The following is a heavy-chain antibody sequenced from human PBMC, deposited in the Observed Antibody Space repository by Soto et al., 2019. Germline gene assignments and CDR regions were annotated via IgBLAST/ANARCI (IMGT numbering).Heavy chain of an antibody. CDR2: IIDNGGSA. J-gene: IGHJ4*02. V-gene: IGHV3-23*01. CDR3: VREDGIVGANSAFDY. Sequence: EVQLLDSGGGLVQPGGSLRLSCAASGFAFSSYSMSWVRQTPGRGLEWVSGIIDNGGSAYYADFVKGRFTISRDNSKTTLYLQMDRLRAEDTALYYCVREDGIVGANSAFDYWGLGALVTVSS. CDR1: GFAFSSYS. D-gene: IGHD1-26*01.